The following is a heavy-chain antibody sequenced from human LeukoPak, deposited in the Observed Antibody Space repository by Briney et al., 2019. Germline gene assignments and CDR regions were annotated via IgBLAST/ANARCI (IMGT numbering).Heavy chain of an antibody. CDR2: LFPEGITQ. D-gene: IGHD1-14*01. J-gene: IGHJ4*02. CDR1: GFTLSGFG. Sequence: GGSLRLSCAASGFTLSGFGWHWVRPAPAKGLEWVALLFPEGITQYHADSMWARFTVSRQTFKHGLYLQVNQVRDKHTDMYSCSAHRVNFYNVHLESWGQGTLITVSS. CDR3: SAHRVNFYNVHLES. V-gene: IGHV3-33*08.